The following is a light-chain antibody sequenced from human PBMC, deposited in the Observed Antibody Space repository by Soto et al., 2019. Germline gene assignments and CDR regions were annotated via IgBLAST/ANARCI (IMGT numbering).Light chain of an antibody. V-gene: IGLV2-14*01. CDR3: SSYTDSTDYV. CDR2: GVR. CDR1: SNDIGAYNY. J-gene: IGLJ1*01. Sequence: QSVLTQPTSVSGSPGQSITISCTGSSNDIGAYNYVSWYQQHPGKAPRLLIHGVRDRPSGVPSRFSASKSGNTASLTISGLQAEDEADYYCSSYTDSTDYVFGTGTKVTVL.